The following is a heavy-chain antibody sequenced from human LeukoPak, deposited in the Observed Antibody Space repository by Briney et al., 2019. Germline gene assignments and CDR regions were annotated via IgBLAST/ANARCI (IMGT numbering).Heavy chain of an antibody. J-gene: IGHJ4*02. Sequence: GGSLRLSCAASGFTFSSYGMHWVRQAPGKGLEWVAVIWYDGSNKYYADSVKGRFTISRDNSKNTLYLQMNSLRAEDTVVYYCARDRGHGSGSDYFDYWGQGTLVTVSS. CDR1: GFTFSSYG. CDR3: ARDRGHGSGSDYFDY. D-gene: IGHD3-10*01. CDR2: IWYDGSNK. V-gene: IGHV3-33*01.